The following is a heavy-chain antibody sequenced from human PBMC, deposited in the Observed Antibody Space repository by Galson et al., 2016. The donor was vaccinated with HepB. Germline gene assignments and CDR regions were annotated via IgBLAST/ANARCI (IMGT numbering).Heavy chain of an antibody. V-gene: IGHV5-51*01. Sequence: QSGAEVKKPGESLKISCRGSGYTFDSYWIGWVRQMPGKGLEWMAIMYPGDYDIRYSPSFQGQVTISVDTSISTAYLRWSSLTASDTPMYYCPRSLTCSYDFWGAIYNYYAMDVWGQGTTVIVS. J-gene: IGHJ6*02. CDR1: GYTFDSYW. D-gene: IGHD3-3*01. CDR3: PRSLTCSYDFWGAIYNYYAMDV. CDR2: MYPGDYDI.